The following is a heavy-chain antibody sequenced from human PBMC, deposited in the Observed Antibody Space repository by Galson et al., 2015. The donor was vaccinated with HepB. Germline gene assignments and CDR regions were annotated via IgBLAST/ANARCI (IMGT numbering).Heavy chain of an antibody. D-gene: IGHD6-13*01. J-gene: IGHJ6*02. CDR2: ISYDGSNK. Sequence: SLRLSCAASGFTFSSYAMHWVRQAPGKGLEWVAVISYDGSNKYYADSVKGRFTISRDNSKNTLYLQMNNLRAEDTAVYYCASSAAAGFGMDVWGQGTTVTVSS. CDR3: ASSAAAGFGMDV. CDR1: GFTFSSYA. V-gene: IGHV3-30-3*01.